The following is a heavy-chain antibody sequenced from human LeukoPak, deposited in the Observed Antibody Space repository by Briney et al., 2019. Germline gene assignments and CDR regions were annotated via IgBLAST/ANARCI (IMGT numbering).Heavy chain of an antibody. CDR1: GFIFNNYD. J-gene: IGHJ4*02. CDR3: ARDSGSSSTEGY. V-gene: IGHV3-48*01. D-gene: IGHD6-6*01. Sequence: GGSLRLSCAASGFIFNNYDISWVRQAPGKGLEWVSYINNSSSTIYYADSVKGRFTISRDNAKNSLYLQMNSLRAEDTAVYYCARDSGSSSTEGYWGQGTLVTVSS. CDR2: INNSSSTI.